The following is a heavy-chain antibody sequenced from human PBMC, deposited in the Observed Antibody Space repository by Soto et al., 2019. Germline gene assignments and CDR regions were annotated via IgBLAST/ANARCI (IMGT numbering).Heavy chain of an antibody. CDR3: ARGNYFTYYYGMDV. V-gene: IGHV4-31*03. J-gene: IGHJ6*02. Sequence: SETLSLTCTVSGGSISSGGYYWSWIRQHPGKGLEWIGYIYYSGSTYYNPSLKSRVTISVDTPKNQFSLKLSSVTAADTAVYYCARGNYFTYYYGMDVWGQGTTVTVSS. D-gene: IGHD1-7*01. CDR2: IYYSGST. CDR1: GGSISSGGYY.